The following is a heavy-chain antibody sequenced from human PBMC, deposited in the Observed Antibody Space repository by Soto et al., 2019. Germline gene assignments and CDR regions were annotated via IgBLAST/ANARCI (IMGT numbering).Heavy chain of an antibody. D-gene: IGHD6-19*01. Sequence: PGESLKISCKGSGYSFTSYWIGWVRQMPGKGLEWMGIIYPGDSDTRYSPSFQGQVTISADKSISTAYLQWSSLKASDTAMYYCARSLDASLYCSGWYALDYYYGVDVWGQGTTVGVSS. CDR3: ARSLDASLYCSGWYALDYYYGVDV. CDR2: IYPGDSDT. V-gene: IGHV5-51*01. CDR1: GYSFTSYW. J-gene: IGHJ6*01.